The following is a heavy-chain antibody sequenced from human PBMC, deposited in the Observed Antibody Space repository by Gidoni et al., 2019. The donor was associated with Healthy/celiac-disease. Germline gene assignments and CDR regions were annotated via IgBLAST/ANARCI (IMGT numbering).Heavy chain of an antibody. CDR2: IIGSGGST. D-gene: IGHD5-18*01. CDR3: AKDQSPDWSTAMVTSYFDY. V-gene: IGHV3-23*01. J-gene: IGHJ4*02. Sequence: EVQLLESGGGLVQPGGSLRLSCAASGFTFSSYAMSWVRQAPGKGLEWVSAIIGSGGSTYYADSVKGRFTISRDNSKNTLYLQMNSLRAEDTAVYYCAKDQSPDWSTAMVTSYFDYWGQGTLVTVSS. CDR1: GFTFSSYA.